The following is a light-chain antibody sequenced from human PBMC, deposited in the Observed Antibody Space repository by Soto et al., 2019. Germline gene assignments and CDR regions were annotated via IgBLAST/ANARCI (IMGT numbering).Light chain of an antibody. J-gene: IGKJ2*01. Sequence: EIVLTQSPASLSASPGERVTLSCRASQNIRSSLAWYQQRPGQAPRLLIYDASTRDSGIPPRFSGSGSGTEFTVTISSLQSEDFAIYYCQQYDIWPPYTFGQGTKVDIK. CDR2: DAS. CDR1: QNIRSS. V-gene: IGKV3-15*01. CDR3: QQYDIWPPYT.